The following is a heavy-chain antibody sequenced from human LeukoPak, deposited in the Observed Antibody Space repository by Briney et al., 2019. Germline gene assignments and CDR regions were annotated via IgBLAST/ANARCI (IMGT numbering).Heavy chain of an antibody. CDR2: IYYSGST. CDR1: GGSISSYY. Sequence: KSSETLSLTCTVSGGSISSYYWSWIRQPPGKGLEWIGYIYYSGSTNYNPSLKSRVTISVDTSKNQFSLKLSSVTAADTAVYYCAREVVSHPTYYDFWSGYYTRYFDYWGQETLVTVSS. V-gene: IGHV4-59*01. D-gene: IGHD3-3*01. J-gene: IGHJ4*02. CDR3: AREVVSHPTYYDFWSGYYTRYFDY.